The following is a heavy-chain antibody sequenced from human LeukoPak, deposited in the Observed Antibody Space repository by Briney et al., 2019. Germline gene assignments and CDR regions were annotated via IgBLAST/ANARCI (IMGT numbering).Heavy chain of an antibody. CDR2: INPSGGST. V-gene: IGHV1-46*01. Sequence: ASVKVSCKASGYTFTSYYMHWVRQAPGQGLEWMGIINPSGGSTSYAQKFQGRVTMTRDTSTSTVYMELSSLRSDDTAVYYCARDPGSDTIFGVVIIPQNTYYYYGMDVWGQGTTVTVSS. D-gene: IGHD3-3*01. CDR3: ARDPGSDTIFGVVIIPQNTYYYYGMDV. J-gene: IGHJ6*02. CDR1: GYTFTSYY.